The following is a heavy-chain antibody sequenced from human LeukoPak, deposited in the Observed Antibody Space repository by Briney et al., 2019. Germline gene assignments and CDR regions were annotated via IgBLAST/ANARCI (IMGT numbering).Heavy chain of an antibody. V-gene: IGHV4-59*01. J-gene: IGHJ3*02. D-gene: IGHD1-26*01. Sequence: PSETLSPTCTVSGGSISSYYWSWIRQPPGKGLEWIGYIYYSGSTNYNPSLKSRVTISVDTSKNQFSLKLSSVTAADTAVYYFARSLRVGALRFAFDIWGQGTMVTVSS. CDR1: GGSISSYY. CDR3: ARSLRVGALRFAFDI. CDR2: IYYSGST.